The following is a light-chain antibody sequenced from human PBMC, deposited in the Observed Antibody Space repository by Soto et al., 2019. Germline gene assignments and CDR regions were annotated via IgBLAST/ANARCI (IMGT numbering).Light chain of an antibody. CDR3: QQRSNWPSLT. V-gene: IGKV3D-20*02. J-gene: IGKJ4*01. CDR1: QSVGSSY. CDR2: GTS. Sequence: EIVLTQSPGTLSLSPGERATLSCRASQSVGSSYLAWYQQKPGQAPRLLMYGTSNRATGIPDRFSGSGSETDFTLTISSLEPEDSAVYYCQQRSNWPSLTFGGGTKVDIK.